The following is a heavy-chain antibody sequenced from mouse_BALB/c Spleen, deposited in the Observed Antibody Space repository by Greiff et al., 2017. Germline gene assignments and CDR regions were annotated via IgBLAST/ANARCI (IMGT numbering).Heavy chain of an antibody. J-gene: IGHJ3*01. CDR2: IDPENGNT. Sequence: EVQLQQSGAELVRPGALVKLSCKASGFNIKDYYMHWVKQRPEQGLEWIGWIDPENGNTIYDPKFQGKASITADTSSNTAYLQLSSLTSEDTAVYYCARSYYDFSWFAYWGQGTLVTVSA. D-gene: IGHD2-4*01. CDR1: GFNIKDYY. V-gene: IGHV14-1*02. CDR3: ARSYYDFSWFAY.